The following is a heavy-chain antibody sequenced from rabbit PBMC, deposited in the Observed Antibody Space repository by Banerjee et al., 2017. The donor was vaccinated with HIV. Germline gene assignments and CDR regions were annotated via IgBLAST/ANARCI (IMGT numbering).Heavy chain of an antibody. CDR1: GFDFSNYG. D-gene: IGHD2-1*01. CDR2: IDPVFGSI. V-gene: IGHV1S47*01. CDR3: ARGGYDENYFNL. J-gene: IGHJ4*01. Sequence: QEHLVESGGGLVQPGGSLKVSCKASGFDFSNYGVSWVRQAPGKGLEWIGYIDPVFGSIHYASWVNGRFTISDHNAQNTLYLQMTSLTAADTATYFCARGGYDENYFNLWGQGTLVTVS.